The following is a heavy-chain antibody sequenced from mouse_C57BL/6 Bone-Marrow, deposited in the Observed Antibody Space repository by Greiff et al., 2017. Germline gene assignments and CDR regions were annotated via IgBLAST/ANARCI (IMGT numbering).Heavy chain of an antibody. V-gene: IGHV5-16*01. J-gene: IGHJ2*01. D-gene: IGHD1-1*01. CDR1: GFTFSDYY. Sequence: EVMLVESEGGLVQPGSSMKLSCTASGFTFSDYYMAWVRQVPEKGLEWVANINYDGSSTYYLDSLKSRFIISRDNAKNILYLQLSSLKSEDTATYYCARADYYGSSLYYFDYWGQGTTLTVSS. CDR2: INYDGSST. CDR3: ARADYYGSSLYYFDY.